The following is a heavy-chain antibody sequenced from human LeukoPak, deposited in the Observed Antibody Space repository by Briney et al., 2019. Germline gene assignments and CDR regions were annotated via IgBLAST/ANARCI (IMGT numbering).Heavy chain of an antibody. V-gene: IGHV4-30-2*01. Sequence: PSQTLSLTCTVSGGSISSGGYYWSWIRQTPGTGLEWIGEIIPGGNSSFTPSLKSRITISVDTSKNQFSLKLKSVTAADTAVYYCARGRNHTDGSGYSVPFFDFWGQGTLVTVSS. J-gene: IGHJ4*02. CDR3: ARGRNHTDGSGYSVPFFDF. CDR1: GGSISSGGYY. D-gene: IGHD3-22*01. CDR2: IIPGGNS.